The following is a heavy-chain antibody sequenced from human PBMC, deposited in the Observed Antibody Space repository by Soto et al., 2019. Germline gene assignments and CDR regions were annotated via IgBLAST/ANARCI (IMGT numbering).Heavy chain of an antibody. CDR2: AYHSGST. CDR3: ATTGSSAYYYGSGGWFDP. Sequence: WETLSLTCAVSGGSISSNNWWSWVRQPPGKGLEWLGEAYHSGSTNYSPSLKSRVTISVDKSKNQFSLKLTSVTAADTAVYYCATTGSSAYYYGSGGWFDPWGQGTLVTVSS. V-gene: IGHV4-4*02. J-gene: IGHJ5*02. CDR1: GGSISSNNW. D-gene: IGHD3-10*01.